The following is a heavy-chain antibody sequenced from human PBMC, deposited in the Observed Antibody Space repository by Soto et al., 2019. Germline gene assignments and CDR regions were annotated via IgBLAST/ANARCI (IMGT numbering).Heavy chain of an antibody. Sequence: PGGSMRLSCAASGFTFTSYSLHWVRQAPGKGLEWVSTVSYISGGTYYADSVKGRFTISRDNAKNTLYLQMNSLRAEDTALYYCAKGAVPSSVRNYFDSWGQGTRVTVSS. V-gene: IGHV3-23*01. CDR1: GFTFTSYS. CDR3: AKGAVPSSVRNYFDS. CDR2: VSYISGGT. J-gene: IGHJ4*02. D-gene: IGHD3-16*02.